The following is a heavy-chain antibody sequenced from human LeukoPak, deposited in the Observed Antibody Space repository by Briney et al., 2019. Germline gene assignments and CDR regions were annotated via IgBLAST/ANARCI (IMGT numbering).Heavy chain of an antibody. D-gene: IGHD6-19*01. CDR2: INPSVGST. V-gene: IGHV1-46*04. CDR1: GYSFTSYY. J-gene: IGHJ4*02. Sequence: ASVKVSCKASGYSFTSYYMHWVRQAPGQGLEWMGIINPSVGSTSCAQKLQGRVTMTRDTSTSTVYMELSSLRSEDTAVYYCARSSGGYYFDYWGQGTLVTVSS. CDR3: ARSSGGYYFDY.